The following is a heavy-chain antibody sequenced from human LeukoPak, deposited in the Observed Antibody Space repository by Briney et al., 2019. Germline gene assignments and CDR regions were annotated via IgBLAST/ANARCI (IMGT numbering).Heavy chain of an antibody. CDR2: INSDGSST. CDR1: GFTFSSYW. D-gene: IGHD5-18*01. Sequence: GGSLRLSCAVSGFTFSSYWMYWVRQAPGKGLVWVSRINSDGSSTIYADSVKGRFTISRDNAKNTLYLQMNSLRAEDTAVYYCAREASAAMVPWGQGTLVTVSS. CDR3: AREASAAMVP. V-gene: IGHV3-74*01. J-gene: IGHJ5*02.